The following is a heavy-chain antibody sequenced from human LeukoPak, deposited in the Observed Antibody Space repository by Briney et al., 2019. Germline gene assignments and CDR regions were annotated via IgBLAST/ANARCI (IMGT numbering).Heavy chain of an antibody. D-gene: IGHD4-17*01. CDR3: ARDLRSWDYGDYVLDY. CDR2: IYSGGST. Sequence: PGGSLRPSCAASGFTVSSNYMSWVRQAPGKGLEWVSVIYSGGSTYYADSVKGRFTISRDNSKNTLYLQMNSLRAEDTAVYYCARDLRSWDYGDYVLDYWGQGTLVTVSS. CDR1: GFTVSSNY. V-gene: IGHV3-66*01. J-gene: IGHJ4*02.